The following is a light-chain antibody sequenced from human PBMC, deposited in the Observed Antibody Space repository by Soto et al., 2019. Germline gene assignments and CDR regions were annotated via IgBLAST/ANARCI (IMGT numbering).Light chain of an antibody. V-gene: IGLV1-51*01. CDR2: DNA. J-gene: IGLJ2*01. CDR3: GTWESSLSLVV. Sequence: QSVLTQPPSVSAAPGQKVTSSCSGSSSNIGNNYVSLYQQLQGAAPKLRIDDNAKRPSGIPDRFSGSKSGTSATLGITGRQTGYEADYFCGTWESSLSLVVFCGGTKLTVL. CDR1: SSNIGNNY.